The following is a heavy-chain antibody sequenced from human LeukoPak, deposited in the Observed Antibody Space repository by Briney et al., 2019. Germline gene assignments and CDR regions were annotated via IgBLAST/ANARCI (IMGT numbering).Heavy chain of an antibody. CDR2: ISGSGGST. Sequence: GGSLRLSCAASGFTFSSYAMSWVRQAPGKGLEWVSAISGSGGSTYYADSVKGRLTISRDNSKNTLYLQMNSLRAEDTAVYYCAKEMDDYVWGRAKNAFDIWGQGTMVTVSS. CDR1: GFTFSSYA. CDR3: AKEMDDYVWGRAKNAFDI. J-gene: IGHJ3*02. D-gene: IGHD3-16*01. V-gene: IGHV3-23*01.